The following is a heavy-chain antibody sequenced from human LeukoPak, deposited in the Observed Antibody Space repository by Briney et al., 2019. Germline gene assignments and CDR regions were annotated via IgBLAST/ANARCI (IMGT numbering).Heavy chain of an antibody. D-gene: IGHD1-26*01. J-gene: IGHJ4*02. V-gene: IGHV3-30*04. CDR3: ARGEWEIGLFFDY. Sequence: GGSLRLSCAASGFTFSSYAMHWVRQAPGKGLEWVAVISYDGSNKYYADSVKGRFTISRDNSKNTPYLQMNSLRAADTAVYYCARGEWEIGLFFDYWGQGTLVTVSS. CDR2: ISYDGSNK. CDR1: GFTFSSYA.